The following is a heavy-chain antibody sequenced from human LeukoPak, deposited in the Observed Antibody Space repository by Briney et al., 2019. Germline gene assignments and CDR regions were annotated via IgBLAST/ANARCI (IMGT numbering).Heavy chain of an antibody. CDR1: GFTFSSYA. V-gene: IGHV3-30-3*01. CDR3: ARGFIVVVPAAIIY. CDR2: ISYDGSNK. J-gene: IGHJ4*02. D-gene: IGHD2-2*02. Sequence: GGSLRLSCAASGFTFSSYAMHWVRQAPGKGLEWVAVISYDGSNKYYADSVKGRFTISRDNSKNTLYLQMNSLRAEDTAVYYCARGFIVVVPAAIIYWGQGTLVTVSS.